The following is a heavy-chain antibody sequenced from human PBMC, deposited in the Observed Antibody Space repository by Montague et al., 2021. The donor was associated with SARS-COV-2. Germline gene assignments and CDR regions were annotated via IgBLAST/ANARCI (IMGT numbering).Heavy chain of an antibody. CDR2: ISGSDDTT. D-gene: IGHD2-2*01. CDR3: AKGFTSWPRGLFDY. J-gene: IGHJ4*02. Sequence: CLRRSCAASGFTLSSYAMNWVRQAPGKGLEWVSSISGSDDTTYYSYSVKGRFTISRDSSKNTLYLQMNSLRVGEPAVYYCAKGFTSWPRGLFDYWGQGSLVTVSS. V-gene: IGHV3-23*01. CDR1: GFTLSSYA.